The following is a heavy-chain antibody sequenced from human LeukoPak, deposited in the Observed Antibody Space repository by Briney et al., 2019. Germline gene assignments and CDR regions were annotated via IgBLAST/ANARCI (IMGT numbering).Heavy chain of an antibody. D-gene: IGHD5-24*01. V-gene: IGHV3-7*01. CDR1: GFTFSSYW. CDR3: ARSGWWMATNFDY. J-gene: IGHJ4*02. CDR2: IKQDGSET. Sequence: GGSLRLSCAASGFTFSSYWMSWVRQAPGKGLEWVANIKQDGSETYYVDSVKGRFTISRDNAKNSLYLQMNSLRAEDTAVYYCARSGWWMATNFDYWGQGTLVTVSS.